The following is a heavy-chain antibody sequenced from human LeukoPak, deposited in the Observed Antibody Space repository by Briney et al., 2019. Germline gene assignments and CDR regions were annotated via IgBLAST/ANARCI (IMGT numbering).Heavy chain of an antibody. CDR1: GFTFSGSA. D-gene: IGHD1-26*01. CDR3: AKDGVKRTHRDPWELPGRKTTEYYYYYGMDV. J-gene: IGHJ6*02. CDR2: IKSKTNNYAT. V-gene: IGHV3-73*01. Sequence: GGSLRLSCAASGFTFSGSAIHWVRQASGKGLEWVGRIKSKTNNYATAYAASVKGRFTISRDDSKNTLYLQMNSLRAEDTAVYYCAKDGVKRTHRDPWELPGRKTTEYYYYYGMDVWGQGTTVTVSS.